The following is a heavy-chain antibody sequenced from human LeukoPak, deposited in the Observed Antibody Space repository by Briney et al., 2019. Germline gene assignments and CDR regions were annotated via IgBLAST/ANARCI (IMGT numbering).Heavy chain of an antibody. CDR2: IYPGDSDT. J-gene: IGHJ6*02. D-gene: IGHD6-13*01. Sequence: GESLKISCKGSGYSFTSYWIGWVRQMPGKGLEWMGIIYPGDSDTRYSPSFQGQVTISADKSISTAYLQWSSLKASDTAMYYCAREAVSSSWYPGVVWYYGMDVWGQGTTVTVSS. V-gene: IGHV5-51*01. CDR3: AREAVSSSWYPGVVWYYGMDV. CDR1: GYSFTSYW.